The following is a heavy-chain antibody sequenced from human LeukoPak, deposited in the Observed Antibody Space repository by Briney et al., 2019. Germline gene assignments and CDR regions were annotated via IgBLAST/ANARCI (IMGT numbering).Heavy chain of an antibody. D-gene: IGHD6-13*01. CDR1: GFTFSGNW. V-gene: IGHV3-74*01. Sequence: GGSLRLSCAASGFTFSGNWMHWVRQAPGKGLEWVSHIKTDGSVTDYADSVKGRFTISRDNARNTLYLQMHSLRAEDSAVYYCARDSAADGADYDHWGQGTLVTVSS. CDR2: IKTDGSVT. J-gene: IGHJ5*02. CDR3: ARDSAADGADYDH.